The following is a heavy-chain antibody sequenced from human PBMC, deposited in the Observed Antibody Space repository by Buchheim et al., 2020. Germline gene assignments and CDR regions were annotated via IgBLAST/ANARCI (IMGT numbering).Heavy chain of an antibody. CDR1: GGSISSGDYY. D-gene: IGHD2-2*03. Sequence: QVQLQESGPGLVKPSQTLSLTCTVSGGSISSGDYYWRWIRQPPGKGREWIGSIYYSGSTYYNPSLKNRVTISVDTSKNQFSLKLSSVTAADTAVYYCARAGVGYCISTSCPYYFDYWGQGTL. V-gene: IGHV4-30-4*01. CDR3: ARAGVGYCISTSCPYYFDY. CDR2: IYYSGST. J-gene: IGHJ4*02.